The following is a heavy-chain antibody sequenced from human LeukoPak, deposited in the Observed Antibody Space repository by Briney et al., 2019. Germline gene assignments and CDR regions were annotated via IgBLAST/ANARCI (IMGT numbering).Heavy chain of an antibody. Sequence: ASVKVSCKASGYTFTSYGLSWVRQAPGQGLEWLGWIRPDNGDTKNAQNLQGRVTMTTDTSTSTAYMELRSLRSDDTAVYYCVRDRGSGSGMKSWFDPWGQGTLVTVSS. J-gene: IGHJ5*02. CDR1: GYTFTSYG. V-gene: IGHV1-18*04. CDR3: VRDRGSGSGMKSWFDP. D-gene: IGHD3-10*01. CDR2: IRPDNGDT.